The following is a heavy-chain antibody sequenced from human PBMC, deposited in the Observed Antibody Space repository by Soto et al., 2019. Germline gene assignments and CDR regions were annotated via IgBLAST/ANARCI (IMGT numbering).Heavy chain of an antibody. J-gene: IGHJ4*02. V-gene: IGHV3-74*01. CDR2: IYTTGSSA. CDR3: ARGASGYGNFDY. CDR1: GFTFNNYW. D-gene: IGHD5-12*01. Sequence: EVQLVESGGGLVQPGGSLRLSCAASGFTFNNYWMHWVRQVPGKGLVCVARIYTTGSSATYADSVKGRFTISRDNAKNTLYLQMNSLRAEDTAVYYCARGASGYGNFDYWGQGTLVTVSS.